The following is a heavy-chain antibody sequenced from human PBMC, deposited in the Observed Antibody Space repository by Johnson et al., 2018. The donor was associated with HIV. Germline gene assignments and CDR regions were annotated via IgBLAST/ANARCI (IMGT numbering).Heavy chain of an antibody. V-gene: IGHV3-30*02. CDR2: IRYDGSNK. D-gene: IGHD3-16*01. J-gene: IGHJ3*01. Sequence: QVQLVESGGGVVQPGGSLRLSCAASGFTFSSYGMHWVRQAPGKGLEWVAFIRYDGSNKYYADSVKGRFTISRDNSKNTLYLQMNSLRAEDTAVYYCVKDRGRPGAPAALDVWGHGTVVTVSS. CDR1: GFTFSSYG. CDR3: VKDRGRPGAPAALDV.